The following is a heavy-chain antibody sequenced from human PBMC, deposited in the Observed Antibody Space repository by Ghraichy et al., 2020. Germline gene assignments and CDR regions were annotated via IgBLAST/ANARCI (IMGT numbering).Heavy chain of an antibody. D-gene: IGHD4-17*01. V-gene: IGHV3-30*02. J-gene: IGHJ6*03. CDR3: AKRRLDGYGDFYYYYYYMDV. CDR2: IRYDGSNK. CDR1: GFTFSSYG. Sequence: GESLNISCAASGFTFSSYGMHWVRQAPGKGLEWVAFIRYDGSNKYYADSVKGRFTISRDNSKNTLYLQMNSLRAEDTAVYYCAKRRLDGYGDFYYYYYYMDVWGKGTTVTVSS.